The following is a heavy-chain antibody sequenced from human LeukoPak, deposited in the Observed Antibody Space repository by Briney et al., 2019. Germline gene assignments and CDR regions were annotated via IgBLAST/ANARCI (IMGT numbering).Heavy chain of an antibody. V-gene: IGHV3-9*01. CDR1: GFTFYDYA. Sequence: PGGSLRLSCAASGFTFYDYAMHWVRHPPGKGLEWVSSISWDSGSSVYAASVKGRFTISRDNAKNSLYLQMNTLTPEATALYYFIKDLRLDLHLDTFHLWGQGTLVTVSS. J-gene: IGHJ3*01. D-gene: IGHD1-7*01. CDR2: ISWDSGSS. CDR3: IKDLRLDLHLDTFHL.